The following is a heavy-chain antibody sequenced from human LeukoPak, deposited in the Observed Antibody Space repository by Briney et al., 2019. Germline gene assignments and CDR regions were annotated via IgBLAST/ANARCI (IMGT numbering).Heavy chain of an antibody. CDR2: IYYSGST. V-gene: IGHV4-59*08. Sequence: SETLSLTCTVSGGSISSYYWSWIRQPPGKGLEWIGYIYYSGSTNYNPSLKSRVTISVDTSKNQFSLKLSSVTAADTAVYYCARQVASLYAFDIWGQGTMVTVSS. CDR1: GGSISSYY. CDR3: ARQVASLYAFDI. J-gene: IGHJ3*02.